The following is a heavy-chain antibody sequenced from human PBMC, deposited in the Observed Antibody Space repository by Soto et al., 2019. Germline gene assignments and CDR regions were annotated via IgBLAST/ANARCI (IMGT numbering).Heavy chain of an antibody. CDR2: IKQDESGK. J-gene: IGHJ4*02. CDR3: AKGSHGSTIYTSSVS. V-gene: IGHV3-7*05. Sequence: GGSLRLSCEASGFTFSSRWMTWVRQGPGKGLEWVANIKQDESGKDYVDSVKGRFIISRDSAKNTVYLQMNSLRAEDTAVYYCAKGSHGSTIYTSSVSWGQGTQVTVS. CDR1: GFTFSSRW. D-gene: IGHD3-10*01.